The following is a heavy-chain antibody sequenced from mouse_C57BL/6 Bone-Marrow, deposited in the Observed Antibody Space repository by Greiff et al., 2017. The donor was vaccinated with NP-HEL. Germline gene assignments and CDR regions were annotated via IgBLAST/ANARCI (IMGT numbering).Heavy chain of an antibody. D-gene: IGHD1-1*01. CDR3: TRWGYYGSSYRNAMDY. V-gene: IGHV1-15*01. J-gene: IGHJ4*01. CDR1: GYTFTDYE. Sequence: QVQLQQSGAELVRPGASVTLSCKASGYTFTDYEMHWVKQTPVHGLEWIGAIDPETGGTAYNQKFKGKAILTADKSSSTAYMELRSLTSEDSAVYYSTRWGYYGSSYRNAMDYWGQGTSVTVSS. CDR2: IDPETGGT.